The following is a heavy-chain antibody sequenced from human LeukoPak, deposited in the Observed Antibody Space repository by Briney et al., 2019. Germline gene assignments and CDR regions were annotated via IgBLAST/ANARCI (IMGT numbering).Heavy chain of an antibody. J-gene: IGHJ5*02. CDR1: GFTFSSYV. CDR3: ARYFSSGQFKWFDP. Sequence: GGSLRLSCAASGFTFSSYVMSWVRQAPGKGLEWVSTITGSGGSTYYTESVKGRFTISRDNSKNTLYLQMNSLRAEDTAVYYCARYFSSGQFKWFDPWGQGTLVTVSS. CDR2: ITGSGGST. D-gene: IGHD2/OR15-2a*01. V-gene: IGHV3-23*01.